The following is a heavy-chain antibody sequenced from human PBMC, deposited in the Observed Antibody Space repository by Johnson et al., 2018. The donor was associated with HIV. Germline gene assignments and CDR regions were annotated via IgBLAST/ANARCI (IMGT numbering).Heavy chain of an antibody. V-gene: IGHV3-20*01. CDR2: FYWSGGNT. CDR3: ARDTVRGERELPDGFDI. J-gene: IGHJ3*02. D-gene: IGHD1-7*01. CDR1: GFTFDDYA. Sequence: VQLVESGGVVVQPGGSLRLSCAASGFTFDDYAMHWVRQAPGKGLEWVSGFYWSGGNTGYADSVQGRFTISRDTAKNTVYLKMNSLRAEDTAVYNCARDTVRGERELPDGFDIWGQGTMVTVSS.